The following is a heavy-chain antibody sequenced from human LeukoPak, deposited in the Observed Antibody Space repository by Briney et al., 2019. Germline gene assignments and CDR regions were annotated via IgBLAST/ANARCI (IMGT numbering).Heavy chain of an antibody. D-gene: IGHD2/OR15-2a*01. CDR2: ISPDGSDK. Sequence: PGGSLRLSCAASGFTFSNYWMSWVRQAPGKGLEWVANISPDGSDKNYVESVTGRFAIFRDNAKNSLFLQMKSLRAEDTAVYYCARGEDNADEYLREDYWGQGTLVTVSS. CDR3: ARGEDNADEYLREDY. J-gene: IGHJ4*02. V-gene: IGHV3-7*04. CDR1: GFTFSNYW.